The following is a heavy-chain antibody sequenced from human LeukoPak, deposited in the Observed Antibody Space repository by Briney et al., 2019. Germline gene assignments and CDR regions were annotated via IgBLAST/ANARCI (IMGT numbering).Heavy chain of an antibody. CDR2: IWYDGSNK. J-gene: IGHJ5*02. D-gene: IGHD6-19*01. Sequence: GGSLRLSCAASGFTFSSYGMHWVRQAPGKGLEWVAVIWYDGSNKYYADSVKGRFTISRDNSKNTLYLQMNSLRAEDTAVYYCVVAATLRPYNWFDLWGQGTLVTVSS. V-gene: IGHV3-33*01. CDR3: VVAATLRPYNWFDL. CDR1: GFTFSSYG.